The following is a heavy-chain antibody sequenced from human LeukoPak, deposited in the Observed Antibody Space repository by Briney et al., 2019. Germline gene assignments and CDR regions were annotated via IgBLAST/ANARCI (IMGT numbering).Heavy chain of an antibody. Sequence: KPSETLSLTCTVSGGSISGSSFWWGWIRRPPGKGLEWIGNIYYSGTTNYNPSLESRVAISVDTSKNQFSLKLSSVTAADTAVYYCARGSFHWLLDWGRGTLVTVSS. CDR1: GGSISGSSFW. V-gene: IGHV4-39*07. CDR2: IYYSGTT. J-gene: IGHJ4*02. D-gene: IGHD3-9*01. CDR3: ARGSFHWLLD.